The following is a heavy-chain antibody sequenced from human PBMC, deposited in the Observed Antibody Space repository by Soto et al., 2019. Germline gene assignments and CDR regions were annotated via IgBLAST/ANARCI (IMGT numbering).Heavy chain of an antibody. D-gene: IGHD3-22*01. Sequence: SVKVSCKASGGTFSSYAISWVRQAPGQGLEWMGGIIPIFGTANYAQKFQGRVTITADESPSTAYMGLSSLRAEDTAVYYSARGRANYYDISGYYPPGYYYGMDVWG. CDR2: IIPIFGTA. V-gene: IGHV1-69*13. CDR1: GGTFSSYA. CDR3: ARGRANYYDISGYYPPGYYYGMDV. J-gene: IGHJ6*02.